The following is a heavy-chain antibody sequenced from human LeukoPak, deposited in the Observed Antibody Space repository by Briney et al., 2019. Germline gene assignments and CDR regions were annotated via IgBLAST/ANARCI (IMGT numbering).Heavy chain of an antibody. Sequence: SETLSLTCAVYGGSFSGYYWSWIRQPPGKGLEWIGEINHSGSTNYNPSLKSRVTISVDRSKNQFSLKLSSVTAADTAVYYCARDGFHDGWFDPWGQGTLVTVSS. CDR3: ARDGFHDGWFDP. V-gene: IGHV4-34*01. CDR2: INHSGST. CDR1: GGSFSGYY. D-gene: IGHD3-10*01. J-gene: IGHJ5*02.